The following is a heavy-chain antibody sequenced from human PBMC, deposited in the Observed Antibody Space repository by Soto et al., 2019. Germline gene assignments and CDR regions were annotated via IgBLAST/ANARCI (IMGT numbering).Heavy chain of an antibody. J-gene: IGHJ6*02. V-gene: IGHV3-33*01. Sequence: GXSLRLSCAASGFTFSSYGMHCVRQAPGKGLEWVAVIWYDGSNKYYADSVKGRFTISRDNSKNTLYLQMNSLRAEDTAVYYCAREASNYYYGMDVWGQGTTVTVSS. CDR3: AREASNYYYGMDV. CDR1: GFTFSSYG. CDR2: IWYDGSNK.